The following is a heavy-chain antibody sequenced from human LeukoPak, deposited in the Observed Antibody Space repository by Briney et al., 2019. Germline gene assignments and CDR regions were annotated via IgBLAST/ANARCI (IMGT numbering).Heavy chain of an antibody. CDR1: GGTFSSYA. CDR2: IIPILGIA. D-gene: IGHD3-22*01. V-gene: IGHV1-69*04. J-gene: IGHJ4*02. Sequence: SVKVSCKASGGTFSSYAISWVRQAPGQGLEWMGRIIPILGIANCAQKFQGRVTITADKSTSTAYMELSSLRSEDTAVYYCARDPDYYDSSGYSYRETPDYWGQGTLVTVSS. CDR3: ARDPDYYDSSGYSYRETPDY.